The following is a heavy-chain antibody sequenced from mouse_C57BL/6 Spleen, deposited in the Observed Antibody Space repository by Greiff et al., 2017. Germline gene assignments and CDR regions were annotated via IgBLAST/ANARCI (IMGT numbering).Heavy chain of an antibody. V-gene: IGHV1-82*01. D-gene: IGHD3-3*01. Sequence: VQLQQSGPELVKPGASVKISCKASGYAFSTSWMNWVKQRPGKGLEWIGRIYPGDGDTNYNGKLTGKATLTAANSSRTAYMQLSSLTSEDSAVYFCARERDLLYAMDYWGQGTSVTVSS. J-gene: IGHJ4*01. CDR3: ARERDLLYAMDY. CDR2: IYPGDGDT. CDR1: GYAFSTSW.